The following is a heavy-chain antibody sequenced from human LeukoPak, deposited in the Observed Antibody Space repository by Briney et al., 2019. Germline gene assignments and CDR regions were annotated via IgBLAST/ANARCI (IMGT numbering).Heavy chain of an antibody. J-gene: IGHJ3*02. D-gene: IGHD3-3*01. CDR3: ARGAITIFGVVILPDGAFDI. CDR1: GGTFSSYA. V-gene: IGHV1-69*13. Sequence: ASVKVSCKASGGTFSSYAISWVRQAPGQGLEWMGGIIPIFGTANYAQKFQGRVTITADESTSTAYMELSSLRSEDTAVYYCARGAITIFGVVILPDGAFDIWGQGTMVTVSS. CDR2: IIPIFGTA.